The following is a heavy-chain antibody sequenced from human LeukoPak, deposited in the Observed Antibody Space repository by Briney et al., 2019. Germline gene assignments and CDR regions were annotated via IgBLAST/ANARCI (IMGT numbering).Heavy chain of an antibody. CDR1: GGSISSGGYY. D-gene: IGHD6-13*01. V-gene: IGHV4-61*08. CDR2: IYYSGSA. CDR3: ARRRAEGGSNGHYNWFDP. Sequence: SETLSLTCTVSGGSISSGGYYWSWIRQPPGKGLEWIGYIYYSGSAKYNPSLKSRVTLSVDTSKNQFSLKLSSVTAADTAVYYCARRRAEGGSNGHYNWFDPWGQGILVTVSS. J-gene: IGHJ5*02.